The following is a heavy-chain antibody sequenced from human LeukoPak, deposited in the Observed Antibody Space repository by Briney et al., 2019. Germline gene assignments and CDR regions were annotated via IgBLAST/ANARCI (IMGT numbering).Heavy chain of an antibody. J-gene: IGHJ5*02. CDR1: GFTFSSYG. D-gene: IGHD6-13*01. CDR3: AKSEAGYSSSWYFIPEFDP. Sequence: GGSLRLSCAASGFTFSSYGMHWVRQAPGKGLEWVAVISYDGSNKYYADSVKGRFTISRDNSKNTLYLQMNSLRAEDTAVYYCAKSEAGYSSSWYFIPEFDPWGQGTLVTVSS. CDR2: ISYDGSNK. V-gene: IGHV3-30*18.